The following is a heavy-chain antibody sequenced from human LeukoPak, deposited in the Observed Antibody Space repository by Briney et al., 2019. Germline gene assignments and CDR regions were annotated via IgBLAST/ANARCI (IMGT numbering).Heavy chain of an antibody. CDR3: ARGTPYCSSASCYNY. CDR1: GYTFSSFD. Sequence: GASVKVSCKAFGYTFSSFDVNWVRQAPGQGLEWMGWMNPNSGNTGYAQKFQGRVTMTRDTSISTAYMELSSLRSEDTAVYYCARGTPYCSSASCYNYWGQGTLVTVSS. D-gene: IGHD2-2*02. CDR2: MNPNSGNT. J-gene: IGHJ4*02. V-gene: IGHV1-8*01.